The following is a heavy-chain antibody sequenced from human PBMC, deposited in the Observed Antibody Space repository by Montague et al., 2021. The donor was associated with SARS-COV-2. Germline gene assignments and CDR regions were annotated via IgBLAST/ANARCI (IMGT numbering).Heavy chain of an antibody. Sequence: CAISGDSVSSNTAGWNWIRQSPSRGLEWLGRTQYRSKWLNDHALFVISRITITLDTSKVQFSLHLNSVTPEDTAVYYCARGRGGSCFRYYDYWGQGTLVTVSS. CDR3: ARGRGGSCFRYYDY. CDR2: TQYRSKWLN. J-gene: IGHJ4*02. V-gene: IGHV6-1*01. CDR1: GDSVSSNTAG. D-gene: IGHD1-26*01.